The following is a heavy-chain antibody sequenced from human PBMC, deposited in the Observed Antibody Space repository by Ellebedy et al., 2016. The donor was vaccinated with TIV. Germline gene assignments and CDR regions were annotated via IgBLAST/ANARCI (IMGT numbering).Heavy chain of an antibody. CDR3: ARRGIYGDYAVQINSWFDR. D-gene: IGHD4-17*01. J-gene: IGHJ5*02. CDR2: IYQDGSNQ. CDR1: GFSFRSYW. V-gene: IGHV3-7*01. Sequence: PGGSLRLSCVASGFSFRSYWMSWVRQAPGKGLEWVANIYQDGSNQYYVDSVKCRFTISRDNANKSLFLQMNSLRGEDTAVYYCARRGIYGDYAVQINSWFDRWGRGTLVTVSS.